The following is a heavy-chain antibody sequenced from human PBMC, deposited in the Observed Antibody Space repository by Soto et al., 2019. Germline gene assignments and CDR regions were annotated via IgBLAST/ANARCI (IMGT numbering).Heavy chain of an antibody. V-gene: IGHV3-66*01. CDR3: ARCGLAGSYYYYMDV. Sequence: EVQLVESGGGLVQPGGSLRLSCAASGFTVSSSYMSWVRQAPGKGLEWVSVIYGGGSTYYADSVKGRFTISGDNSKNRVYLQVNSLRAEDTAVYYCARCGLAGSYYYYMDVWGKGTTVTVSS. CDR2: IYGGGST. J-gene: IGHJ6*03. D-gene: IGHD6-25*01. CDR1: GFTVSSSY.